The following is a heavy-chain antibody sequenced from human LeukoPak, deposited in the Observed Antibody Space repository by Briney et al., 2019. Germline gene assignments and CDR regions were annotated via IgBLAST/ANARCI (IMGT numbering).Heavy chain of an antibody. CDR3: ARALGRRGGGYCTGDSCYLDY. CDR1: GHSINSGGYS. Sequence: SRTLSLTCAVSGHSINSGGYSWSWIRQPPGKGLEWIGYIYHTGSNFYNPSLKGRATISEDRSKNQFSLKLTSVTAANTDVYYCARALGRRGGGYCTGDSCYLDYWGQGTLVTVSS. V-gene: IGHV4-30-2*01. CDR2: IYHTGSN. J-gene: IGHJ4*02. D-gene: IGHD2-15*01.